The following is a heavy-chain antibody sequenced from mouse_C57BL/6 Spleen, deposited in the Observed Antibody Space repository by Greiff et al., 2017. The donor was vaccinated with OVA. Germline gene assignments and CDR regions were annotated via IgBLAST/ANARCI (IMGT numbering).Heavy chain of an antibody. J-gene: IGHJ2*01. CDR2: INPSNGGT. D-gene: IGHD3-2*02. V-gene: IGHV1-53*01. Sequence: QVQLQQPGTELVKPGASVKLSCKASGYTFTSYWMHWVKQRPGQGLEWIGNINPSNGGTNYNEKFKSKATLTVDKSSSTAYMQHSSLTSEDSAVYYCAREETAQTLFDYWGQGTTLTVSS. CDR1: GYTFTSYW. CDR3: AREETAQTLFDY.